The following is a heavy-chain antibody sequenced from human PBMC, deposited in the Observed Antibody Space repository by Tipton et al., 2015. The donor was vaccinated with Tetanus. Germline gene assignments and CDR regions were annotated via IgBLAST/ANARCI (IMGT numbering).Heavy chain of an antibody. Sequence: GSLRLSCAASGFTFSSYSMNWVRQAPGKGLEWVSSISSSSSYIYYADSVKGRFTISRDNAKNSLYLQMNSLRAEDTAVYYCARTMVKYSSGWYGMDVWGQGTTVTVSS. CDR3: ARTMVKYSSGWYGMDV. J-gene: IGHJ6*02. CDR1: GFTFSSYS. D-gene: IGHD6-19*01. CDR2: ISSSSSYI. V-gene: IGHV3-21*01.